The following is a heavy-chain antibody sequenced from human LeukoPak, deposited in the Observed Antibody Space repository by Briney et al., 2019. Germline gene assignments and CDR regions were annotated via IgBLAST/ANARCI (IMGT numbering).Heavy chain of an antibody. CDR1: GFTFSTYS. Sequence: PGGSLRLSCAASGFTFSTYSMNWVRQAPGKGLEWVSSIISSSSYIYYADSVKGRFTISSDNAKNSLYLQMNSLRAEDTAVYYCARDPQYCSGGSCYSFDYWGQGTLVTVSS. D-gene: IGHD2-15*01. CDR2: IISSSSYI. CDR3: ARDPQYCSGGSCYSFDY. J-gene: IGHJ4*02. V-gene: IGHV3-21*01.